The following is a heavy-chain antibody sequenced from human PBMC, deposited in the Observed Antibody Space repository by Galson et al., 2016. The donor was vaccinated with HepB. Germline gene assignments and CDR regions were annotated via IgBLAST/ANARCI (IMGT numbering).Heavy chain of an antibody. CDR1: GFAFSRFG. J-gene: IGHJ5*02. CDR3: ASERDGCIGGSCYSDLDT. D-gene: IGHD2-15*01. Sequence: SLRLSCAASGFAFSRFGVHWVRQTPGKGLEWVAVIWYDGSEKYYADSVKGRFTISRDNSKNMMYLQMNSLRVDDSALYFCASERDGCIGGSCYSDLDTWGQGTLVSVSS. V-gene: IGHV3-33*01. CDR2: IWYDGSEK.